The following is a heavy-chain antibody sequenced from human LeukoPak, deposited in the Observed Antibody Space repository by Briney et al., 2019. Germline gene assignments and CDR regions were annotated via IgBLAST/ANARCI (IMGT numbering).Heavy chain of an antibody. CDR3: ARTVDYDILTGTFDI. Sequence: GESLKISCKGSGYTFTTYWIGWVRQMPGKGLEWMGIIYPGDSETRYSPSFQGQVTISADKSISTAYLQWSSLKASDTAMYYCARTVDYDILTGTFDIWGQGTMVTVSS. D-gene: IGHD3-9*01. V-gene: IGHV5-51*01. J-gene: IGHJ3*02. CDR1: GYTFTTYW. CDR2: IYPGDSET.